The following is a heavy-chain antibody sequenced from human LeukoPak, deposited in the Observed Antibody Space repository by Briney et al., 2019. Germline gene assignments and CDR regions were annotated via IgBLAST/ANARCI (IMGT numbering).Heavy chain of an antibody. J-gene: IGHJ4*02. D-gene: IGHD3-16*02. CDR1: LDSTTSNF. CDR2: IHRSGST. Sequence: PSETLSRTCTVSLDSTTSNFWSWVRQPPGKGLEWIGEIHRSGSTNYNPSLQRRVTISIDRPKNQIALELSSVTAADTAVYYCAREIIGGFNPGAYWGQGTLVTVSS. V-gene: IGHV4-4*02. CDR3: AREIIGGFNPGAY.